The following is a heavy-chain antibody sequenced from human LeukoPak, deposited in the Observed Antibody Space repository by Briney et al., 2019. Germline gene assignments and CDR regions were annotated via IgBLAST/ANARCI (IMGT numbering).Heavy chain of an antibody. V-gene: IGHV3-23*01. D-gene: IGHD2-8*01. Sequence: PGGSLSLSCEASGFALRKYAMSWVRRAPGKGLEWVSSVKSLGDTHYADSVKGRFTISRDNSEDTVYLQMNSLRVEDTAIYFCARCMVLRQGWCNWFDPWGQGTLVTVSS. CDR3: ARCMVLRQGWCNWFDP. J-gene: IGHJ5*02. CDR1: GFALRKYA. CDR2: VKSLGDT.